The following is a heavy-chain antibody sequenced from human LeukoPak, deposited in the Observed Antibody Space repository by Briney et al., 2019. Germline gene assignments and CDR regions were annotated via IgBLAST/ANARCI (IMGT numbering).Heavy chain of an antibody. CDR1: GFSFSNFW. V-gene: IGHV3-7*01. CDR3: ARDPGHYYDSSGYFGY. J-gene: IGHJ4*02. Sequence: HTGGSLRLSCAASGFSFSNFWMGWVRQAPGKGLEWVANIKQDGSETYYVDSVKGRFTISRDNAKNSLYLQMNSLRAEDTAVYYCARDPGHYYDSSGYFGYWGQGTLVTVSS. D-gene: IGHD3-22*01. CDR2: IKQDGSET.